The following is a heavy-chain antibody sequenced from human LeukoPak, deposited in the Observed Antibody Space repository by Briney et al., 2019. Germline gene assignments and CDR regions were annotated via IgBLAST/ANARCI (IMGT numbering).Heavy chain of an antibody. CDR1: GGSLSTYY. V-gene: IGHV4-59*08. Sequence: SGTLSLTCTVSGGSLSTYYWTWIRPPPGKGLEWSGSISYSGSTNYSPSLEGRVTMSVDTSKNQFSLKLRAVTAADTAVYFCARQELSYGSGSHFDYWGQGILVTVSS. D-gene: IGHD3-10*01. CDR3: ARQELSYGSGSHFDY. CDR2: ISYSGST. J-gene: IGHJ4*02.